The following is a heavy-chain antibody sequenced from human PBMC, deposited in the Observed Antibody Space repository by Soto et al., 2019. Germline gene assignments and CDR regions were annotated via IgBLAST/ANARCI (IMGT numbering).Heavy chain of an antibody. D-gene: IGHD5-12*01. V-gene: IGHV4-31*03. CDR2: IYYSGST. J-gene: IGHJ4*02. Sequence: SETLPLTCTVSGGSISSGVYYWSWIRQHPGKGLEWIGYIYYSGSTYYNPSLKSRVTISVDTSKNQFSLKLSSVTAADTAVYYCARDILPRGPASGYDKGDYWGQGTLVTVSS. CDR3: ARDILPRGPASGYDKGDY. CDR1: GGSISSGVYY.